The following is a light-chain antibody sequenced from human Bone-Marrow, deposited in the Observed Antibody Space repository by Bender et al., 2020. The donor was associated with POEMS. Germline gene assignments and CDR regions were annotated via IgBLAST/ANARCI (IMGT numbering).Light chain of an antibody. V-gene: IGLV1-47*01. CDR1: TSNIGSSY. Sequence: QSVLTQPPSVSGTPGQRVTISCSGSTSNIGSSYVYWYQQLPGTAPRLLIYRDKQRPSGVPERISGSKYGIAASLAISGVRSEDEADYYCCSYAGSSSYVFGTGTKVTVL. CDR3: CSYAGSSSYV. CDR2: RDK. J-gene: IGLJ1*01.